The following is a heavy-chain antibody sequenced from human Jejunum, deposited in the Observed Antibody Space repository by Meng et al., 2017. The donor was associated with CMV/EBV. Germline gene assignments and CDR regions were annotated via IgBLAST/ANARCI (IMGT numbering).Heavy chain of an antibody. Sequence: SGFAFPSSGMNWVRQAPGKGLEWVSSITGGGGVTYYADSVKGRFTISRDNSKNTLSLQMKNLRADDTAIYYCARSPPWQWPLYFDHWGQGALVTVSS. CDR3: ARSPPWQWPLYFDH. CDR1: GFAFPSSG. V-gene: IGHV3-23*01. D-gene: IGHD6-19*01. J-gene: IGHJ4*02. CDR2: ITGGGGVT.